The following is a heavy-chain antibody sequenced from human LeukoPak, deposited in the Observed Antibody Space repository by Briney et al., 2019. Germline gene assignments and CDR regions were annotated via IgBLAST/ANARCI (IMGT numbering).Heavy chain of an antibody. J-gene: IGHJ5*02. Sequence: SETLSLTCAVYGGSFSGYYWSWIRQPPGKGLEWIGEINHSGSTNYNPSLKSRVTISVDTSKNQFSLKLSSVTAADTAVYYCARADFFVSPAPNWFDPWGQGTLVTVSS. CDR1: GGSFSGYY. D-gene: IGHD3-3*01. CDR2: INHSGST. CDR3: ARADFFVSPAPNWFDP. V-gene: IGHV4-34*01.